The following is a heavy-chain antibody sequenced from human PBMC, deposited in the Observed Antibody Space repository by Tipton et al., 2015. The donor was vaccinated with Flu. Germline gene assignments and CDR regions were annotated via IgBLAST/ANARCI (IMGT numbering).Heavy chain of an antibody. CDR3: ARDVVTIGGYEY. J-gene: IGHJ4*02. CDR1: GGSISSYY. V-gene: IGHV4-4*07. D-gene: IGHD4-17*01. CDR2: IYTSGST. Sequence: TLSLTCTVSGGSISSYYWSWIRQPAGKGLEWIGRIYTSGSTNYNPSLKSRVTMSVDTSKSQVSLKLNSVAAADTAMYYCARDVVTIGGYEYWGQGILVTVSP.